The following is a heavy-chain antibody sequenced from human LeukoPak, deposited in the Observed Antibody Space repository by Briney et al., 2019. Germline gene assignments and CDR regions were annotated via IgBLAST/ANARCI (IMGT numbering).Heavy chain of an antibody. CDR3: ARAVLARGWYFDL. V-gene: IGHV4-59*01. D-gene: IGHD2-8*02. Sequence: SEALSLTCTVSGGSISSYYWSWIRQPPGKGLEWIGYIYYSGSTNYNPSLKSRVTISVDTSKNQSSLKLSSVTAADTAVYYCARAVLARGWYFDLWGRGTLVTVSS. CDR2: IYYSGST. J-gene: IGHJ2*01. CDR1: GGSISSYY.